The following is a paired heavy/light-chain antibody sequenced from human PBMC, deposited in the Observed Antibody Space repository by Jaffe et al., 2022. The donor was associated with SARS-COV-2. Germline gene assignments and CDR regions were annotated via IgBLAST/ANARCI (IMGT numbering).Heavy chain of an antibody. CDR1: EFNFSKAW. CDR2: IQSKTDGGTT. CDR3: AIDQQSWIELWIERHY. D-gene: IGHD5-18*01. V-gene: IGHV3-15*01. J-gene: IGHJ4*02. Sequence: EVQLVESGGGLVRPGGSLRLSCAASEFNFSKAWMMWVRQAPGKGLEWVGRIQSKTDGGTTDYAAPVKGRFTISRDDSKNTVYLHMNSLKTEDTAVYYCAIDQQSWIELWIERHYWGQGASVTVSS.
Light chain of an antibody. CDR2: DAS. Sequence: DIQMTQSPSSLSASVGDRVTIACQASQDISNYLNWYQQKPGKAPKLLIYDASNLETGVPLRFSGSGSGTDFTFTISSLQPEDIATYYCQQYDNLNYTFGQGTRLEIK. CDR1: QDISNY. J-gene: IGKJ2*01. V-gene: IGKV1-33*01. CDR3: QQYDNLNYT.